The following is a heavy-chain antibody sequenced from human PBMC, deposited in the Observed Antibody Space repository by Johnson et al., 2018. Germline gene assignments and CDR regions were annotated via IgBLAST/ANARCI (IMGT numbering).Heavy chain of an antibody. CDR3: ERVKTGYSYGPHHDACDI. V-gene: IGHV1-46*01. CDR2: INPSGGST. CDR1: GYTFTSYY. J-gene: IGHJ3*02. Sequence: VQLVETGAEVKKPGASVKVSCKASGYTFTSYYMHWVRQAPGQGLEWMGIINPSGGSTSYAQKFQGRVTMTRDTSTSTVYMELSSLRSGATAVYYCERVKTGYSYGPHHDACDIWGQGTMVTVSS. D-gene: IGHD5-18*01.